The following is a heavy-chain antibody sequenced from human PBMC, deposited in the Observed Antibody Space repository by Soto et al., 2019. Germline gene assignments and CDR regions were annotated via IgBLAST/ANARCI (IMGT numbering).Heavy chain of an antibody. D-gene: IGHD2-2*01. Sequence: PSETLSLTCTVSGGSISSSSYYWGWIRQPPGKGLEWIGSIHYSGSTYYNPSLKSRVTISVDTSKNQFSLKLSSVTAADTAVYYCARQPGYCSSTSCYAFYYYYMDVWGKGTTVTVSS. V-gene: IGHV4-39*01. CDR3: ARQPGYCSSTSCYAFYYYYMDV. J-gene: IGHJ6*03. CDR1: GGSISSSSYY. CDR2: IHYSGST.